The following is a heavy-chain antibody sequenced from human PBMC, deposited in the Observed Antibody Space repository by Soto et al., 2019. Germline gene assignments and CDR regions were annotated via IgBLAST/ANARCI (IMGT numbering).Heavy chain of an antibody. CDR3: TYRPRYCSSTSCSPDYFDY. CDR1: GFSLSTSGVG. J-gene: IGHJ4*02. D-gene: IGHD2-2*01. CDR2: IYWDDDK. V-gene: IGHV2-5*02. Sequence: QITLKESGPTLVKPTQTLTLTCTFSGFSLSTSGVGVGWIRQPPGKALEWLALIYWDDDKRYSPSLKSRLTITRDTSKNQVVLTMTNMDPVDTATYYCTYRPRYCSSTSCSPDYFDYWGQGTLVTVSS.